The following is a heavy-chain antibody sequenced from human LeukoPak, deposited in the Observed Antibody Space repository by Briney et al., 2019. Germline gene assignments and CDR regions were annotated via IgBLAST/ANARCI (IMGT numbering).Heavy chain of an antibody. Sequence: GGSLRLSCAVSGYTFSGYAMTWVRQAPGKGPEWVSSITGSGDYTYYIDSVKGRFTISRDNSKNILYLQMNSLRGEDTALYYCAKDGLFYDGSAHVYYFDYWGQGTLVAVSS. V-gene: IGHV3-23*01. D-gene: IGHD3-22*01. J-gene: IGHJ4*02. CDR1: GYTFSGYA. CDR2: ITGSGDYT. CDR3: AKDGLFYDGSAHVYYFDY.